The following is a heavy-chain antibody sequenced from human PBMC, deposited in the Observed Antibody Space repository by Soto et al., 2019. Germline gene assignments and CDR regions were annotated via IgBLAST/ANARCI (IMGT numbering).Heavy chain of an antibody. CDR1: GGSISSSY. D-gene: IGHD2-15*01. J-gene: IGHJ5*02. Sequence: SETLSLTCTVSGGSISSSYWSWIRQPPGKGLEWLAYIYDDGSANYNPSLKSRATISLDMSKNQFSMKLTSVTAADTAVYYCARDKYCSGGSCRKNWFDPWGQGTLVTVSS. CDR3: ARDKYCSGGSCRKNWFDP. V-gene: IGHV4-59*01. CDR2: IYDDGSA.